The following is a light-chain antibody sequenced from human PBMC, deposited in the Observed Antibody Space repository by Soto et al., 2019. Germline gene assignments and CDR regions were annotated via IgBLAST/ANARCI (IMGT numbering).Light chain of an antibody. J-gene: IGLJ3*02. CDR2: DVS. V-gene: IGLV2-14*03. CDR1: SSDIGGYNY. CDR3: SAYGGSSSL. Sequence: SALTQPASVSGSPGQSITISCTGSSSDIGGYNYVSWYQQHPGKAPKLLIYDVSYRPSGISDRFSGSKSGNTASLTISGLQPDDEADYYCSAYGGSSSLFGGGTKLTVL.